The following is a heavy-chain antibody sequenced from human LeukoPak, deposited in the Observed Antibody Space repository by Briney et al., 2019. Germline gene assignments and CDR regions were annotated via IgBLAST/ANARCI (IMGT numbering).Heavy chain of an antibody. CDR1: GFTVSSNY. V-gene: IGHV3-53*01. J-gene: IGHJ6*03. Sequence: GGSLRLSCAASGFTVSSNYMSWVRQAPGKGLEWVSVIYSGGSTYYADSVKGRFTISRDNSKNTLYLQMNSLRAEDTAVYYCARVPGGRDSFLYYYYYMGAWGKGTTVTVSS. D-gene: IGHD3-16*01. CDR3: ARVPGGRDSFLYYYYYMGA. CDR2: IYSGGST.